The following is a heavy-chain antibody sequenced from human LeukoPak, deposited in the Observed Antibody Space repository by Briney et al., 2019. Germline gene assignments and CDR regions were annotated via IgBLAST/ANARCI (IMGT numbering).Heavy chain of an antibody. CDR2: IIPIFGTA. J-gene: IGHJ3*02. CDR3: ARDRYYSSSWRPVYDAFDI. CDR1: GGTFSYYT. V-gene: IGHV1-69*05. D-gene: IGHD6-13*01. Sequence: SVKVSCKASGGTFSYYTISWVRQAPGQGLEWMGGIIPIFGTANYAQKFQGRVTITTDESTSTAYMELSSLRSEDTAVYYCARDRYYSSSWRPVYDAFDIWGQGTMVTVSS.